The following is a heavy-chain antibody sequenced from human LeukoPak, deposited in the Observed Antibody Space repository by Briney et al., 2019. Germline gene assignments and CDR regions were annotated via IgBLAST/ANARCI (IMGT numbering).Heavy chain of an antibody. J-gene: IGHJ4*02. Sequence: SETLSLTCTVSGGSISSYYWSWIRQPAGKGLEWIGRIYTSGNTNYNPSLKSRVTMSLGTSMTQFSLKLSSVTAADTAIYYCARDQFLHSSAYYGADYWGQGILVTVSS. D-gene: IGHD6-19*01. CDR3: ARDQFLHSSAYYGADY. CDR1: GGSISSYY. V-gene: IGHV4-4*07. CDR2: IYTSGNT.